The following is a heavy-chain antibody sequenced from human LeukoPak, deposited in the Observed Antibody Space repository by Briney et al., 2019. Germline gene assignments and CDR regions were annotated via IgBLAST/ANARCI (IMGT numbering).Heavy chain of an antibody. J-gene: IGHJ4*02. D-gene: IGHD4-17*01. CDR2: INHSGST. V-gene: IGHV4-34*01. Sequence: SSETLSLTCAVYGGSFSGYYWSWIRQPPGKGLEWIGEINHSGSTNYNPSLKSRVTISVDTSKNQFSLKLSSVTAADTAVYYCARLDGDYYFDYWGQGTLVTVSS. CDR1: GGSFSGYY. CDR3: ARLDGDYYFDY.